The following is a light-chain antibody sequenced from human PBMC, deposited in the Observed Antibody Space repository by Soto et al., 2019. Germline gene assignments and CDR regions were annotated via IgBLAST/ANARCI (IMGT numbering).Light chain of an antibody. CDR1: QSVRSK. CDR3: QQYEKWPPIT. V-gene: IGKV3-15*01. Sequence: EIVMTQSPATLSVSPGERATLSCRASQSVRSKLAWYQQKPGQAPRLLIYGAVTRATGIPARFSGSGSETEYTLTIRSLQAEDIAVYYCQQYEKWPPITFGHGTRLEIK. CDR2: GAV. J-gene: IGKJ5*01.